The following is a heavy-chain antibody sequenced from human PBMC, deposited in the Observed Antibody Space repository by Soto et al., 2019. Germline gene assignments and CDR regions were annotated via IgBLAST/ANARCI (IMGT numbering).Heavy chain of an antibody. CDR2: INPNSGGT. CDR1: GYTFTGYY. Sequence: ASVKVSCKASGYTFTGYYMHWVRQAPGQGLEWMGWINPNSGGTNYAQKFEGWVTMTRDTSISTAYMELSRLRSDDTAVYYCARAHALRYFDWLPQSYYFDYRGQATLVTVPS. J-gene: IGHJ4*02. D-gene: IGHD3-9*01. V-gene: IGHV1-2*04. CDR3: ARAHALRYFDWLPQSYYFDY.